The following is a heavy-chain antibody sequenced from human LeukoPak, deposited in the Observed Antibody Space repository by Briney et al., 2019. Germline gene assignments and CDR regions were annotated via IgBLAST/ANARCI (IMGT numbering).Heavy chain of an antibody. Sequence: PSETLSLTCAVYGGSFSGYYWSWIRQPPGKGLEWIGEINHSGSTNYNPSLKSRVTISVDTSKNQFSLKLSSVTAADTAVYYCARGYGYYDSSGYYYPYYYGMDVWGQGTTVTVSS. CDR1: GGSFSGYY. D-gene: IGHD3-22*01. CDR2: INHSGST. V-gene: IGHV4-34*01. CDR3: ARGYGYYDSSGYYYPYYYGMDV. J-gene: IGHJ6*02.